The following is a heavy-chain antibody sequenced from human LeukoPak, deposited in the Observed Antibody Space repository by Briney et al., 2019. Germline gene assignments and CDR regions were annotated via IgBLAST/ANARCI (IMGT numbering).Heavy chain of an antibody. CDR2: IYYSGST. CDR3: ARDLPSYGSPRTFWYFDL. CDR1: GGSISSGDYY. D-gene: IGHD3-16*01. J-gene: IGHJ2*01. Sequence: SETLSLTCTVSGGSISSGDYYWSWVRQPPGKGLEWIGYIYYSGSTYYNPSLKSRVTISVDTSKNQFSLNVTSVTAADTAIYYCARDLPSYGSPRTFWYFDLWGRGTLVSVSS. V-gene: IGHV4-30-4*08.